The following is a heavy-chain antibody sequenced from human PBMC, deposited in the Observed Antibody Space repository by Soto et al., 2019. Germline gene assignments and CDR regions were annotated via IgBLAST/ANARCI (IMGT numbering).Heavy chain of an antibody. CDR3: ARGPLAIFGVVTSDWYFDL. V-gene: IGHV1-69*01. D-gene: IGHD3-3*01. CDR1: GGTFSSYA. J-gene: IGHJ2*01. CDR2: IIPIFGTA. Sequence: QVQLVQSGAEVKKPGSSVKVSCKASGGTFSSYAISWVRQAPGQGLEWMGGIIPIFGTANYAQKFQGRVTSTADESTSTAYMELSRLIPEDTAVYYCARGPLAIFGVVTSDWYFDLWGRGSLVTVTS.